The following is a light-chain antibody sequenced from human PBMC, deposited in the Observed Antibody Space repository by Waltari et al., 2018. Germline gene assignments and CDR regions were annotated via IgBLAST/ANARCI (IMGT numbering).Light chain of an antibody. CDR2: VNSDGSH. CDR3: QTGGHGTWV. CDR1: SGPTTHI. J-gene: IGLJ3*02. V-gene: IGLV4-69*01. Sequence: QLVLTQSPSASASLGASVKLTCTLSSGPTTHIIAWLQQKPGKGPRYLMKVNSDGSHNKGVEIPDRFSGSSSGAERYLTISSLQSEDEADYYCQTGGHGTWVFGGGTRLTVL.